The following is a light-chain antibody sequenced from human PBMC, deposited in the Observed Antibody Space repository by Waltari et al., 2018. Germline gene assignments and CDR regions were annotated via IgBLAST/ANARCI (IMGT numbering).Light chain of an antibody. CDR3: SSYTTSRTYV. CDR1: NSDVGRYNF. V-gene: IGLV2-14*01. J-gene: IGLJ1*01. CDR2: EVT. Sequence: QSALTQPASVSGSPGQSITISCTGTNSDVGRYNFVSWYQQPPGDAPKLMLFEVTNLPSGVSNRFSGSKSGNTASLIISGLQVEDDADYYCSSYTTSRTYVFGTGTKVTVL.